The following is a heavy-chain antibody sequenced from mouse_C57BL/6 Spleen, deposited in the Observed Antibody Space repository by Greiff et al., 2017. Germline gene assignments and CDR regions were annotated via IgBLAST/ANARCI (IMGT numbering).Heavy chain of an antibody. Sequence: EVQLQESGGDLVKPGGSLKLSCAASGFTFSSYGMSWVRQTPDKRLEWVATISSGGSYTYYPDSVKGRFTISRDNAKNTLYLQMSSLKSEDTAMYYCARHLTGFFDYWGQGTTLTVSS. CDR1: GFTFSSYG. CDR2: ISSGGSYT. V-gene: IGHV5-6*01. J-gene: IGHJ2*01. CDR3: ARHLTGFFDY. D-gene: IGHD4-1*01.